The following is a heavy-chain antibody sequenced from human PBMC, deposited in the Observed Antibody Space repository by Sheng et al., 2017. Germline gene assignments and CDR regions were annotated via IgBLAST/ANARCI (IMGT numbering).Heavy chain of an antibody. CDR2: VSSSGSTV. CDR1: GFTFSNYE. V-gene: IGHV3-48*03. J-gene: IGHJ4*02. D-gene: IGHD2-15*01. Sequence: EVQMVESGGGLEQPGGSLRLSCAASGFTFSNYEMNWVRQAPGKGLEWVSYVSSSGSTVYYADSVKGRFTISRDNAKNSLYLQMNSLRAEDTAVYYCARGVVVDANGFDYWGQGTLVTVSS. CDR3: ARGVVVDANGFDY.